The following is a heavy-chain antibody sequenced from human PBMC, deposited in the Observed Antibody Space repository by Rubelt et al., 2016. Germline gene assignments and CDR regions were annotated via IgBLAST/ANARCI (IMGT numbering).Heavy chain of an antibody. Sequence: EAKGGLVQPGGSLRHSCVASGFTVSSVWMHWVRQVPGKGLVWVSRINDDVSSTTTAYADSVEGRFTISRDNAKNTLYLQMNSLRAEDTAFYYCARARGYTYTDAFDIWGQGTMVTVSS. CDR1: GFTVSSVW. CDR2: INDDVSST. D-gene: IGHD5-18*01. CDR3: ARARGYTYTDAFDI. J-gene: IGHJ3*02. V-gene: IGHV3-74*02.